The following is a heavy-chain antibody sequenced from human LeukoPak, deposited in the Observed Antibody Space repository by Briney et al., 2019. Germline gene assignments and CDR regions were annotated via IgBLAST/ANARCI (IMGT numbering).Heavy chain of an antibody. CDR1: GGVITSFY. J-gene: IGHJ4*02. CDR3: ATLGGSIDY. Sequence: SETLSLTCSVSGGVITSFYWSCIRQSPGKGLECVGSMFSSGSATYNPSLKSRVTIAVDRSQSLFSLKLTSVTAAATAIYYCATLGGSIDYWGRGTLVAVSS. V-gene: IGHV4-59*08. CDR2: MFSSGSA. D-gene: IGHD3-16*01.